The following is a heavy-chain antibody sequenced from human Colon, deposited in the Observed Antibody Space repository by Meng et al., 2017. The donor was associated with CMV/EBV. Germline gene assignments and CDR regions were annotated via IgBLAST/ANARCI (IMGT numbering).Heavy chain of an antibody. J-gene: IGHJ1*01. Sequence: GGSLRLSCSASGFTFSTYSINWVRQAPGKGLVWVARINSDGGKTSYPDAVKGRFTVSRDNDKNTLYLQMNSLRADDTAVYYCARVPYSSHSGLDFWGQGTLVTVSS. D-gene: IGHD6-13*01. CDR3: ARVPYSSHSGLDF. CDR2: INSDGGKT. CDR1: GFTFSTYS. V-gene: IGHV3-74*01.